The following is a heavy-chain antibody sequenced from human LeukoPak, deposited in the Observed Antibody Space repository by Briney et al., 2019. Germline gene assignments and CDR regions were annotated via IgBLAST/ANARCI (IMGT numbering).Heavy chain of an antibody. CDR3: ARLARYDSSGYYYFDY. D-gene: IGHD3-22*01. J-gene: IGHJ4*02. Sequence: GESLKISCKGSGYSFTSYWIGWVRQMPGKGLEWMGIIYPGDSDTRYSPSFQGQVTISAHKSISTAYLQWSSLKAPDTAMYYCARLARYDSSGYYYFDYWGQGTLVTVSS. V-gene: IGHV5-51*01. CDR2: IYPGDSDT. CDR1: GYSFTSYW.